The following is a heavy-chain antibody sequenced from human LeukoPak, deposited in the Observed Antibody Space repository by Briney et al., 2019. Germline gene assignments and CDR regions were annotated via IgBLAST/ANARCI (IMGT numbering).Heavy chain of an antibody. CDR3: ARGRRSGSYSRGYFDY. CDR1: GGSFSGYY. CDR2: INHSGST. V-gene: IGHV4-34*01. Sequence: SGTLSLTCAVYGGSFSGYYWSWIRQPPGKGLEWIGEINHSGSTNYNPSLKSRVTISVDTSKNQFSLKLSSVTAADTAVYYCARGRRSGSYSRGYFDYWGQGTLVTVSS. D-gene: IGHD1-26*01. J-gene: IGHJ4*02.